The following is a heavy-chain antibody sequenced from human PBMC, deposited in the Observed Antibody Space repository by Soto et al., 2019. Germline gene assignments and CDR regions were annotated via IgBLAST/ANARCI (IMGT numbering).Heavy chain of an antibody. J-gene: IGHJ6*02. Sequence: PGGSLRLSCAASGFTCNDYYMAWVRQAPGKGLEWVGRTRSKARGYTTEYAASVKGRFSISRDDSKNSLYLQMNSLKTEDTAVYYCTRLLYYDTRAAYGMDVWGQGTTVTVSS. CDR2: TRSKARGYTT. D-gene: IGHD3-16*01. CDR3: TRLLYYDTRAAYGMDV. CDR1: GFTCNDYY. V-gene: IGHV3-72*01.